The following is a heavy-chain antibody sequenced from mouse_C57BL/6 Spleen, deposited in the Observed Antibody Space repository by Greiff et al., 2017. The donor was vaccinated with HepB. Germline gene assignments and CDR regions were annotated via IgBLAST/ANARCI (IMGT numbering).Heavy chain of an antibody. V-gene: IGHV5-17*01. Sequence: EVHLVESGGGLVKPGGSLKLSCAASGFTFSDYGMHWVRQAPEKGLEWVAYISSGSSTSYYTDTVKGRFTISRDNAKNTLFLQMTSLRSEDAAMYDCARISGVAYWGQGTLVTVSA. CDR1: GFTFSDYG. J-gene: IGHJ3*01. CDR2: ISSGSSTS. CDR3: ARISGVAY.